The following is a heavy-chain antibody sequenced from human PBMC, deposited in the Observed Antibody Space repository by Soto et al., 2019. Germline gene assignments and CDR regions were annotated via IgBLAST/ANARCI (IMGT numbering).Heavy chain of an antibody. Sequence: SETLSLTCTVSGYSISSGYYWGWIRQPPGKGLEWIGSIYHSGSTYYNPSLKSRVTISVDTSKNQFSLKLSSVTAADTAVYYCARDFFRAPNWAKQWLTKGGFDPWGQGTLVTVSS. D-gene: IGHD6-19*01. CDR1: GYSISSGYY. J-gene: IGHJ5*02. V-gene: IGHV4-38-2*02. CDR2: IYHSGST. CDR3: ARDFFRAPNWAKQWLTKGGFDP.